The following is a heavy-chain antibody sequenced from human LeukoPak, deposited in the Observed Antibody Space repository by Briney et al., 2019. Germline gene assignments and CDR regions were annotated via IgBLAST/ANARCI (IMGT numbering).Heavy chain of an antibody. Sequence: SQTLSLTCTVSGGSISSNTYYWNWIRQYPGKGLEWIGYIYNSGTTYYNPSLKSRVTISVDTSKNQFSLKLNSMSAADTAVYYCVEAPNPYYFDDWGQGTLVTVSS. D-gene: IGHD5-24*01. J-gene: IGHJ4*02. CDR3: VEAPNPYYFDD. V-gene: IGHV4-31*03. CDR2: IYNSGTT. CDR1: GGSISSNTYY.